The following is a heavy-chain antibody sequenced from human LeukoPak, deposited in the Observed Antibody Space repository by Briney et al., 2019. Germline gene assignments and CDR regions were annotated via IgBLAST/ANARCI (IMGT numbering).Heavy chain of an antibody. CDR3: ARGRFLEWLLPFDAFDI. V-gene: IGHV4-61*08. Sequence: SETLSLTCTISGGSVNSGGYYWSWIRQSPGKGLEWIGYIYYSGSTNYNPSLKSRVTISVDTSKNQFSLKLSSVTAADTAVYYCARGRFLEWLLPFDAFDIWGQGTMVTVSS. CDR1: GGSVNSGGYY. J-gene: IGHJ3*02. D-gene: IGHD3-3*01. CDR2: IYYSGST.